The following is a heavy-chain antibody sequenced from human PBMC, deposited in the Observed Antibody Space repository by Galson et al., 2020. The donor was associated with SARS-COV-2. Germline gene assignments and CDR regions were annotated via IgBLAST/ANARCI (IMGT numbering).Heavy chain of an antibody. J-gene: IGHJ6*02. CDR3: ASGPAYYYGSGSYPSNYYYYGMDV. CDR2: IIPIFGTA. CDR1: GGTFSSYA. Sequence: ASVKVSCKASGGTFSSYAISWVRQAPGQGLEWMGGIIPIFGTANYAQKFQGRVTITADESTSTAYMELSSLRSEDTAVYYCASGPAYYYGSGSYPSNYYYYGMDVWGQGTTVTVSS. V-gene: IGHV1-69*13. D-gene: IGHD3-10*01.